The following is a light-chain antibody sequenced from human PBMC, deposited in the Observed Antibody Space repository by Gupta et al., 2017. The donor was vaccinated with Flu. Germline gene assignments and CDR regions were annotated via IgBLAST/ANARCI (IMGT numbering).Light chain of an antibody. V-gene: IGLV7-43*01. CDR3: LVSSGGFWV. CDR2: RTT. J-gene: IGLJ3*02. CDR1: TGAVTSDFL. Sequence: QPVMTQESSLTVSPGGTVTLTCASSTGAVTSDFLANWFQLNPGQTPTSLIYRTTNRHSWTPARFSGSLLGGEAALTLSGVQPEDEAEYYCLVSSGGFWVFGGGTKLTVL.